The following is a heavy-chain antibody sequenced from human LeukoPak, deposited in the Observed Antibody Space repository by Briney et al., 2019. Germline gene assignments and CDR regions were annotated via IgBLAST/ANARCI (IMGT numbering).Heavy chain of an antibody. J-gene: IGHJ4*02. D-gene: IGHD3-22*01. V-gene: IGHV3-11*01. CDR3: ARDTLTHYYDSSGCGY. Sequence: GGSLRLSCAASGFTFSDYYMSWIRQAPGKGPEWVSYISSSGSTIYYADSVKGRFTISRNNAKNSLYLQMNSLRAEDTAVYYCARDTLTHYYDSSGCGYWGQGTLVTVSS. CDR2: ISSSGSTI. CDR1: GFTFSDYY.